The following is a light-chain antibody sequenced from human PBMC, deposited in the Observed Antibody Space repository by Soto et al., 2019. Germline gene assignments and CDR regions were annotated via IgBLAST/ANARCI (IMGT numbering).Light chain of an antibody. Sequence: EMVLTQSPGTLSLSPGERATLSCRASQSVSSAYLAWYQQKPGQAPSHHIYGASDRETGMTARFSGSGSETDYTRDIGRLECEDFAVYYCQLYSDSPPLFTFGPGTKVDI. CDR1: QSVSSAY. J-gene: IGKJ3*01. CDR2: GAS. CDR3: QLYSDSPPLFT. V-gene: IGKV3-20*01.